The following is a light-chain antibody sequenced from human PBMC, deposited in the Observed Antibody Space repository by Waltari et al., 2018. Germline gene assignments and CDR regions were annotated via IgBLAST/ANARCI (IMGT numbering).Light chain of an antibody. Sequence: DIQMTQSPSALSASVGDRVTITCRASQSIRNYLNWYQQKPGKPPKVLIYGASSLQSGVPSRFSGSGSGTDFTNIINNLQPEDFAVYYCQQSYSTLVTFGQGTRLEIK. V-gene: IGKV1-39*01. J-gene: IGKJ5*01. CDR2: GAS. CDR1: QSIRNY. CDR3: QQSYSTLVT.